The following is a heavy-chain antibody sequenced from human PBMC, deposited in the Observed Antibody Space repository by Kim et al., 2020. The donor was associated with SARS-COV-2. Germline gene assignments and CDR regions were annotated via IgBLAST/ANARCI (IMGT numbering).Heavy chain of an antibody. CDR3: ARLYDSSGYYYPAFDY. V-gene: IGHV4-39*01. CDR2: IYYSGST. J-gene: IGHJ4*02. CDR1: GGSISSSSYY. Sequence: ETLSLTCSVSGGSISSSSYYWGWIRQPPGKGLEWIGSIYYSGSTYYNPSLKSRVTISVDTSKNQFSLKLSSVTAADTAVYYCARLYDSSGYYYPAFDYWGQGTLVTVSS. D-gene: IGHD3-22*01.